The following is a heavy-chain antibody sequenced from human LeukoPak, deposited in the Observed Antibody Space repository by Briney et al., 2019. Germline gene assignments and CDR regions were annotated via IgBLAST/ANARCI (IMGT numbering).Heavy chain of an antibody. J-gene: IGHJ4*02. CDR3: ANAWGYYYDSSGYWKD. CDR1: GFTFSSYA. Sequence: GGSLRLSCAASGFTFSSYAMSWVRQAPGKGLEWVSAISGSDGSTYYADSVKGRFTISRDNSKNTLYLQMNSLRAEDTAVYYCANAWGYYYDSSGYWKDWGQGTLVTVSS. D-gene: IGHD3-22*01. V-gene: IGHV3-23*01. CDR2: ISGSDGST.